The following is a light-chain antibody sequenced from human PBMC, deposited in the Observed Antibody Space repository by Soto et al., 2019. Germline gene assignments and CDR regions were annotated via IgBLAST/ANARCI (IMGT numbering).Light chain of an antibody. CDR3: GAYTHSSTLL. CDR2: EVS. Sequence: QSVLTQPASVSGSPGQSITISCTGTSSDVGGYNYVSWYQQHPGKAPKLMIYEVSYRPSGVSTRFSGSKSGNTASLTISGLQAEDEADYYCGAYTHSSTLLFGGGTKVTVL. CDR1: SSDVGGYNY. V-gene: IGLV2-14*01. J-gene: IGLJ2*01.